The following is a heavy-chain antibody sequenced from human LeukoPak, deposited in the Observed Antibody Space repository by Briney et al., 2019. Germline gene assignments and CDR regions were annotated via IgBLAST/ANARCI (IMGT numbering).Heavy chain of an antibody. CDR2: ISGNGDTT. CDR1: GFSFSSYA. J-gene: IGHJ4*02. Sequence: GGSLRLSCAASGFSFSSYALTWVRQAPGKGLEWVSSISGNGDTTYFADSVTGRFAISRDNSRNTLFLQMNSLRAEDTAVYFCAKDMTWTVGGPRGFFDYWGQGTLVTVSS. V-gene: IGHV3-23*01. D-gene: IGHD6-19*01. CDR3: AKDMTWTVGGPRGFFDY.